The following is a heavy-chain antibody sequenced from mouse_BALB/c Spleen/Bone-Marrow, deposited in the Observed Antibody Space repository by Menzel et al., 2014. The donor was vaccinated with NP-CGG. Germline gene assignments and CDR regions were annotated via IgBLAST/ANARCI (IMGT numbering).Heavy chain of an antibody. V-gene: IGHV3-2*02. D-gene: IGHD1-1*01. CDR1: GYSITSNYA. J-gene: IGHJ4*01. CDR2: INYSGST. Sequence: VQLQQSGPGLVKPSQSLSLTCTVTGYSITSNYAWNWIRQFPGNKLEWMGYINYSGSTGYNPSLKSRISITRDTSKNQFFLQLNPVTTEDTATYYCARSGNYGTRYYYAMDYWGQGTSVTVSS. CDR3: ARSGNYGTRYYYAMDY.